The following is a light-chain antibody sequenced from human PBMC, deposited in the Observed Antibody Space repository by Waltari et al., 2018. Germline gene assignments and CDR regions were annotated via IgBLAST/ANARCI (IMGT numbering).Light chain of an antibody. CDR3: QQRGNWPPS. J-gene: IGKJ4*01. CDR2: DAS. Sequence: EIVLTQSPATLSLSPGERATLSCRASQSVRSYLAWYQQKPGQAPRLLIYDASNRATGIPARFSGSGSWTDFTLTISSLEPEDFAVYYCQQRGNWPPSFGGGTKVEIK. CDR1: QSVRSY. V-gene: IGKV3-11*01.